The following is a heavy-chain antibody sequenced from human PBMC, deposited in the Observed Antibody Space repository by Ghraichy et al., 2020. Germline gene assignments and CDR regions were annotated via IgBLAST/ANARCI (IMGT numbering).Heavy chain of an antibody. Sequence: SQTLSLTCAISGDSVSSNSAAWNWIRQSPSRGLEWLGRTYYRSKWYNDYAVSVKSRITINPDTSKNQFSLQLNSVTPEDTAVYYCARDQGIAVAGTSYEYYYYGMDVWGQGTTVTVSS. CDR3: ARDQGIAVAGTSYEYYYYGMDV. D-gene: IGHD6-19*01. CDR2: TYYRSKWYN. CDR1: GDSVSSNSAA. J-gene: IGHJ6*02. V-gene: IGHV6-1*01.